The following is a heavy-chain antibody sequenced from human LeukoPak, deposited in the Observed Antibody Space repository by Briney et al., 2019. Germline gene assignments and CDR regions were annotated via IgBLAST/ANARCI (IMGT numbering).Heavy chain of an antibody. V-gene: IGHV3-74*01. CDR1: GFTFTSYW. Sequence: PGGSXRLXCAASGFTFTSYWMHWVRHAPGKGLVWVSRINTDGSSINYADSVKGRFTISRDNAKNTLYLQISSLRAEDTAVYYCARGTARFDYWGQGTLVTVSS. J-gene: IGHJ4*02. CDR2: INTDGSSI. CDR3: ARGTARFDY.